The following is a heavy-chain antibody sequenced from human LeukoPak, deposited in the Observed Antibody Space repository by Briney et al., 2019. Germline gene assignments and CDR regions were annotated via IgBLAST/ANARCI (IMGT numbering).Heavy chain of an antibody. CDR2: ISGSGGST. J-gene: IGHJ4*02. Sequence: PGGSLRLSCAASGFTFSSYAMSWVRQAPGKGLEWVSAISGSGGSTYYADSVKGRFTISRDNAKNSLYLQMNSLRAEDTAVYYCARVIDHYNWNDLYYFDYWGQGTLVTVSS. CDR1: GFTFSSYA. V-gene: IGHV3-23*01. CDR3: ARVIDHYNWNDLYYFDY. D-gene: IGHD1-20*01.